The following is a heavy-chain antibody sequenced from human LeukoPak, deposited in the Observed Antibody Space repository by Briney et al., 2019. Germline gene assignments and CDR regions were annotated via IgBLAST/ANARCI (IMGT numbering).Heavy chain of an antibody. D-gene: IGHD3-22*01. V-gene: IGHV3-23*01. CDR2: ISGSGGST. CDR3: AKDPRDDSSGYYYFDYFDY. J-gene: IGHJ4*02. CDR1: GFTFSSYA. Sequence: GGSLRLSCAASGFTFSSYAMSWVRQAPGKGLEWVSTISGSGGSTYYADSVKGRFTISRDNSKNTLYLQMNSLRAEDTAVYYCAKDPRDDSSGYYYFDYFDYWGQGTLVTVSS.